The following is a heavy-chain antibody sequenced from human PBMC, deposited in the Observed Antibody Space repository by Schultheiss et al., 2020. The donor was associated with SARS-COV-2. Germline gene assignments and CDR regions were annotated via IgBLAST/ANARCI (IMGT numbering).Heavy chain of an antibody. CDR3: AKDRGSYDPSLLDS. CDR1: RFTFKSYS. Sequence: GGSLRLSCVASRFTFKSYSMNWVRQAPGKGLEWVSSISSSSSYIYYADSVKGRFTISRDNSKNTLFLQMNSLRVEDTAVYYCAKDRGSYDPSLLDSWGQGTLVTVSS. CDR2: ISSSSSYI. V-gene: IGHV3-21*04. D-gene: IGHD1-26*01. J-gene: IGHJ5*02.